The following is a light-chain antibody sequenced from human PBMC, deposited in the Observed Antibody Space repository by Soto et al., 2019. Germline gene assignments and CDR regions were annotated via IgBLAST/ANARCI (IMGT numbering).Light chain of an antibody. J-gene: IGLJ1*01. CDR2: EVN. CDR3: SSYAGSSNV. V-gene: IGLV2-8*01. Sequence: QSALTQPRSVSGSPGQSVTISCTGPSIDVGGSNYVSWYQQHPGKAPKLMIYEVNKRPSGVPDRFSGSKSGNTASLTVSGLQAEDEADYYCSSYAGSSNVFGTGTKLTVL. CDR1: SIDVGGSNY.